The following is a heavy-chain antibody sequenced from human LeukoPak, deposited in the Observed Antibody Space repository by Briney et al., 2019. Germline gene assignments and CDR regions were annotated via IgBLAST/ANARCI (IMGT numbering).Heavy chain of an antibody. CDR2: IYYSGST. V-gene: IGHV4-39*01. CDR3: ARPSITMVRGVIINLHFDY. J-gene: IGHJ4*02. CDR1: GGSISSSSYY. Sequence: KPSETLSLTCTVSGGSISSSSYYWGWIRQPPGKGLEWIGSIYYSGSTYYNPSLKSRVTISVDTSKNQFSLKLSSVTAADTAVYYCARPSITMVRGVIINLHFDYWGQGTLVTVSS. D-gene: IGHD3-10*01.